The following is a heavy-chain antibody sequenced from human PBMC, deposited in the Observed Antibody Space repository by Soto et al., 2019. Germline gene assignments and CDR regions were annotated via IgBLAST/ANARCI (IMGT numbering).Heavy chain of an antibody. CDR1: GGTFSSYT. J-gene: IGHJ4*02. Sequence: QVQLVQSGAEVKKPGSSVKVSCKASGGTFSSYTISWVRQAPGQGLEWMGRIIPILGIANYAQKFQGRVTITADKSTSTAYMELSSLRYEDTAVYYCAGDLGYCSGGSCYSWFDYWGQGTLVTVSS. CDR3: AGDLGYCSGGSCYSWFDY. V-gene: IGHV1-69*08. D-gene: IGHD2-15*01. CDR2: IIPILGIA.